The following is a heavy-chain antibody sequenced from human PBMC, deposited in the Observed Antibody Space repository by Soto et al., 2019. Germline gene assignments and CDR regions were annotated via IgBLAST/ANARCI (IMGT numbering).Heavy chain of an antibody. V-gene: IGHV1-18*01. J-gene: IGHJ4*02. CDR1: GYTFTSYG. CDR2: ISTYNGDT. Sequence: ASVKVSCKAAGYTFTSYGFSWVRQAPGQGLERMGWISTYNGDTHYAQNLQGRVTMTTDTSTSTAYMELRSLRSNDAAVYYCARSNGIAAAGPPFDYWGQGTLVTVSS. CDR3: ARSNGIAAAGPPFDY. D-gene: IGHD6-13*01.